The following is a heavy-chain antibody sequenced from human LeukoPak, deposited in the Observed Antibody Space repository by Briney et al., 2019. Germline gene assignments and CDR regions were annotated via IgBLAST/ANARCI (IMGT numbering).Heavy chain of an antibody. V-gene: IGHV3-30*02. Sequence: GGSLRLSCAASGFSFSSYGMHWVREAPGKGLEGVAYIQYGGSNEQYADSVKGRFSISRDSSKNILNLQMNSLRAEDTAVYYCAKDRCSNGIGCYYYYMDVWGKGTTVTIYS. D-gene: IGHD2-8*01. CDR3: AKDRCSNGIGCYYYYMDV. J-gene: IGHJ6*03. CDR1: GFSFSSYG. CDR2: IQYGGSNE.